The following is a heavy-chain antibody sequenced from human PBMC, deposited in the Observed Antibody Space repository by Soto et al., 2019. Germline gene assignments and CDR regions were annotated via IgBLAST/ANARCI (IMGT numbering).Heavy chain of an antibody. CDR2: FSGSGGRT. CDR1: GFTFTNYD. V-gene: IGHV3-23*01. J-gene: IGHJ4*02. CDR3: ARDFSSLGNFEY. D-gene: IGHD6-6*01. Sequence: TGGSLRLSCAASGFTFTNYDMSWVRQAPGKGLEWVSSFSGSGGRTYYADSVKGRFTISRDNPKNTLYLQMNSLRAEDTAVYYCARDFSSLGNFEYWGQGTLVTVSS.